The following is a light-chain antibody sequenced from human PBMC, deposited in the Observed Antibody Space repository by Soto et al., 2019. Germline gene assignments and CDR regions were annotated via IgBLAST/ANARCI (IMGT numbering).Light chain of an antibody. V-gene: IGKV3-11*01. J-gene: IGKJ5*01. CDR3: QQHFSCPIT. CDR1: QSISSF. CDR2: GAS. Sequence: EIGLTQSPATLSLSPGERATLSCRASQSISSFLAWYQQKPGQAPRLLIYGASNRATGIPARFSGSGSGTYCTLTISSLEPEDFAVYFCQQHFSCPITFGKGTRLEIK.